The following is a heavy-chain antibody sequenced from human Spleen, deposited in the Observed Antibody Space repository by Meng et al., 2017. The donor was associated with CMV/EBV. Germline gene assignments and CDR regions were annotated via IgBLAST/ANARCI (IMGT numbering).Heavy chain of an antibody. CDR3: ARLKVVDWIYYGMDV. D-gene: IGHD3-9*01. CDR1: GFTFSSYV. CDR2: INHSGST. V-gene: IGHV4-34*01. Sequence: ESLKISCAASGFTFSSYVMSWIRQPPGKGLEWIGEINHSGSTNYNPSLKSRVTISVDTSKNQFSLKLSSVTAADTAVYYCARLKVVDWIYYGMDVWGQGTTVTVSS. J-gene: IGHJ6*02.